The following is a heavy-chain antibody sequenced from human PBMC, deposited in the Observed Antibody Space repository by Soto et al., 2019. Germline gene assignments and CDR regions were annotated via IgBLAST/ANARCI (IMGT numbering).Heavy chain of an antibody. D-gene: IGHD3-22*01. CDR2: IIPIFGTA. V-gene: IGHV1-69*06. Sequence: SVKVSCKASGGTFSSYAISWVRQAPGQGLEWMGGIIPIFGTANYAQKFQGRVTITADKSTSTAYMELSSLRSEDTAVYYCARAMENYYDSSGYPYYYGTDVWGQGTTVTVSS. CDR1: GGTFSSYA. CDR3: ARAMENYYDSSGYPYYYGTDV. J-gene: IGHJ6*02.